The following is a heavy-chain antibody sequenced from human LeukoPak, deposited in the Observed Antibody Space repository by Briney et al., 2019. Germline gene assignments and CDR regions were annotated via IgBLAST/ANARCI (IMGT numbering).Heavy chain of an antibody. CDR3: AKDISPPLYCGSTSCFVFDY. D-gene: IGHD2-2*01. CDR1: GFTFDDYA. Sequence: GRSLRLSCAASGFTFDDYAMHWVRQAPGKGLEWVSGISWNSGSIGYADSVKGRFTISRDNAKNSLYLQMNSLRAEDTALYYCAKDISPPLYCGSTSCFVFDYWGQGTLVTVSS. J-gene: IGHJ4*02. V-gene: IGHV3-9*01. CDR2: ISWNSGSI.